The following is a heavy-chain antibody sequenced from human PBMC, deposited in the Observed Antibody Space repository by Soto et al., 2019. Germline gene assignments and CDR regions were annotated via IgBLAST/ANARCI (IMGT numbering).Heavy chain of an antibody. Sequence: QVQLMESGGGVVQPGRSLRLSCAASGFTFSSYGMHWVRQAPGKGLEWVAVISYDGSNKYYADSVKGRFTISRDNSKNTLYLQMNSLRAEDTAVYYCAGWGYSSSWTKDYWGQGTLVTVSS. D-gene: IGHD6-13*01. CDR3: AGWGYSSSWTKDY. CDR2: ISYDGSNK. J-gene: IGHJ4*02. CDR1: GFTFSSYG. V-gene: IGHV3-30*03.